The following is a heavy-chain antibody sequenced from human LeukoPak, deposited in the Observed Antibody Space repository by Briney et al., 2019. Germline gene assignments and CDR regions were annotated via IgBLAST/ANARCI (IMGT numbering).Heavy chain of an antibody. V-gene: IGHV1-8*01. CDR3: ARGLMVVRGVMYY. CDR1: GYTLTSYD. Sequence: ASVKVSCKASGYTLTSYDINWVRQATGQGLEWMGWMNPNSGNTGYAQKSQGRVTMTRNTSISTAYMELSSLRSEDTAVYYCARGLMVVRGVMYYWGQGTLVTVSP. J-gene: IGHJ4*02. CDR2: MNPNSGNT. D-gene: IGHD3-10*01.